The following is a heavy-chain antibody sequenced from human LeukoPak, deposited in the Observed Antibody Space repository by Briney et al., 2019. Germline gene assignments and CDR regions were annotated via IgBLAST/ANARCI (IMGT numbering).Heavy chain of an antibody. CDR3: ARDGSSSPSHDY. V-gene: IGHV4-39*07. Sequence: SETLSLTCTVSGGSISSSSYYWGWIRQPPGKGLEWIGSIYYSGSTYYNPSLKSRVTTSVDTSKNQFSLKLSSVTAADTAVYYCARDGSSSPSHDYWGQGTLVTVSS. J-gene: IGHJ4*02. CDR2: IYYSGST. CDR1: GGSISSSSYY. D-gene: IGHD6-6*01.